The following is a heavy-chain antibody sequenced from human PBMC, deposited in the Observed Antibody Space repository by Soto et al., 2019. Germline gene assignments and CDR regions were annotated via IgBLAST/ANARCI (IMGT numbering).Heavy chain of an antibody. D-gene: IGHD3-10*01. CDR2: IKTKAESYAT. V-gene: IGHV3-73*02. CDR1: GFTFSDSP. Sequence: EVQLVESGGGLVQPGGSLRLSCAASGFTFSDSPINWVRQASGKGLEWVGRIKTKAESYATASIEGRFTISRDDLKNTAYLQMNSLKTEDTAVYYCTRGVWFGTNYGLDVWGQGTAVAVSS. J-gene: IGHJ6*02. CDR3: TRGVWFGTNYGLDV.